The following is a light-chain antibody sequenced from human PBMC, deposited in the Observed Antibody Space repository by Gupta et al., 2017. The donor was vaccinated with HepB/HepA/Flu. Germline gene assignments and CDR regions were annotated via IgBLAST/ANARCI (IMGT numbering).Light chain of an antibody. CDR1: RRVRSSQ. J-gene: IGKJ1*01. V-gene: IGKV3-20*01. CDR3: QHQDNSPWT. Sequence: EIVLTQSPGTVSLSPGERVTLSCRASRRVRSSQLVWYQQRPGQAPRLLIYATSMRATGIPDRFSGSGSGTEFTLTISILESEDFAIYYCQHQDNSPWTFGQGTTVEIK. CDR2: ATS.